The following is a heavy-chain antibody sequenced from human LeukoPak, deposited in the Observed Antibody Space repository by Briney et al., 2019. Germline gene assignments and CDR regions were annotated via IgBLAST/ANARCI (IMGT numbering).Heavy chain of an antibody. Sequence: PGGSLRLSCAASGFTFSSYGMHWVRQAPGKGLEWVAVISYDGSNKYYADSVKGRFTISRDNSKNTLYLQMNSLRAEDTAVYYCARDPLGYYDSSGYYSGGNFDYWGQGTLVTVSS. J-gene: IGHJ4*02. V-gene: IGHV3-30*03. CDR2: ISYDGSNK. CDR3: ARDPLGYYDSSGYYSGGNFDY. D-gene: IGHD3-22*01. CDR1: GFTFSSYG.